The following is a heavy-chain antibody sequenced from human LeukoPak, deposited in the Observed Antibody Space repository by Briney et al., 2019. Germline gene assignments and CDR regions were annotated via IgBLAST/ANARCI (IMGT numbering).Heavy chain of an antibody. CDR1: GFTFSSYA. Sequence: PGGSLRLSCAASGFTFSSYAMHWVRQAPGKGLEYVSAISSNGGSTYYANSVRGRFTISRDNSKNTLYLQMGSLRAEDMAVYYCARPSESVAGKGRYFDYWGQGTLVTVSS. CDR2: ISSNGGST. CDR3: ARPSESVAGKGRYFDY. J-gene: IGHJ4*02. V-gene: IGHV3-64*01. D-gene: IGHD6-19*01.